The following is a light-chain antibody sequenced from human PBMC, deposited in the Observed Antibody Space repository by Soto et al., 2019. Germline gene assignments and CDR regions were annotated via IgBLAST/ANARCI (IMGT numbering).Light chain of an antibody. CDR2: GNS. CDR1: SSNIGAGYD. Sequence: QSVLTQPPSVSGAPGQRVTISCTGSSSNIGAGYDVHWYQQLPGTAPKLLIYGNSNRPSGVPDRFSGSKSGTSASLAITGLQAADEADYYCQSYDSSLSGDVFGTGTKLTVL. CDR3: QSYDSSLSGDV. V-gene: IGLV1-40*01. J-gene: IGLJ1*01.